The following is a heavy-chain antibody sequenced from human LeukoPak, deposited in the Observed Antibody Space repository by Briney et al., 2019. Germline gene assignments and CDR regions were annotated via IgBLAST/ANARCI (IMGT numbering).Heavy chain of an antibody. V-gene: IGHV4-34*01. CDR3: ATYYYDSSGYYFDY. CDR2: INHSGGT. Sequence: SETLSLTCAVYGGSFSGYYWSWIRQPPGKGLEWIGEINHSGGTNYNPSLKSRVTISVDTSKNQFSLKLSSVTAADTAVYYCATYYYDSSGYYFDYWGQGTLVTVSS. D-gene: IGHD3-22*01. CDR1: GGSFSGYY. J-gene: IGHJ4*02.